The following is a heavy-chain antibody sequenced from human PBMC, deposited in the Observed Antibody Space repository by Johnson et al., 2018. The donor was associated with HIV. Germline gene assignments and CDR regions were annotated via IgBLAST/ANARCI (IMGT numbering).Heavy chain of an antibody. Sequence: VLLVESGGGLVKPGGSLKLSCAASGFTFSDYYMSWIRQAPGKGLEWVSYISSSGSTIYHADSVKGRFTISRDNAKNTLYLQMNSLRAEDTAVYYCAKDRTIHDAFDIWGQGTMVTVSS. J-gene: IGHJ3*02. CDR1: GFTFSDYY. CDR3: AKDRTIHDAFDI. D-gene: IGHD5-18*01. CDR2: ISSSGSTI. V-gene: IGHV3-11*04.